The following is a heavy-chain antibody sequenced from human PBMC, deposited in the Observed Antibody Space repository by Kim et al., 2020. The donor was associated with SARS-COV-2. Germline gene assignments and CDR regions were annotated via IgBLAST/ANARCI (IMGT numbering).Heavy chain of an antibody. J-gene: IGHJ5*02. CDR3: ARDLYIRRWPTTDPRVGDNWFDP. CDR1: GFTVSSNY. D-gene: IGHD4-17*01. Sequence: GGSLRLSCAASGFTVSSNYMSWVRQAPGKGLEWVSVIYSGGSTYYADSVKGRFTISRDNSKNTLYLQMNSLRAEDTAVYYCARDLYIRRWPTTDPRVGDNWFDPWGQGTLVTVSS. CDR2: IYSGGST. V-gene: IGHV3-66*02.